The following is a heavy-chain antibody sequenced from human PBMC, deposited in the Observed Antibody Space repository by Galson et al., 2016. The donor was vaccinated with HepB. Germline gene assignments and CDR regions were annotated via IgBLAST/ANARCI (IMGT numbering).Heavy chain of an antibody. V-gene: IGHV6-1*01. Sequence: CAISGDSVSGNGAAAWNWFRQSPSRGLEWLGRTYYRSKWYYEYALSVTSRITISPDTSKNQFSLQLNSVTPEDAAVYFCARGTRNAFDSWGQGTLVTVSS. CDR3: ARGTRNAFDS. CDR2: TYYRSKWYY. J-gene: IGHJ4*02. D-gene: IGHD1-14*01. CDR1: GDSVSGNGAAA.